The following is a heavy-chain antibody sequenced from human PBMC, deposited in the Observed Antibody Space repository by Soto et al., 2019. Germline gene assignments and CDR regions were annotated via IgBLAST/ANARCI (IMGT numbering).Heavy chain of an antibody. CDR3: ARLFHYYGSGSYVVDWGDP. V-gene: IGHV4-59*01. D-gene: IGHD3-10*01. CDR2: IYYSGST. J-gene: IGHJ5*02. Sequence: SETLSLTCTVSGGSISSYYWSWIRQPPGKGLEWIGYIYYSGSTNYNPSLKSRVTISVDTSKNQFSLKLSSVTAADTAVYYCARLFHYYGSGSYVVDWGDPWGQGTLVTVS. CDR1: GGSISSYY.